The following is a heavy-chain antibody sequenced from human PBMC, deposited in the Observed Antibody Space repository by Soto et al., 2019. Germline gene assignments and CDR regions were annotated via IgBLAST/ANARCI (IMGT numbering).Heavy chain of an antibody. D-gene: IGHD1-26*01. J-gene: IGHJ6*03. CDR3: AKGEDAGRQVDA. Sequence: EVQLLESGGGLVQPGGSLRLSCAASGFTFSSYSMSWVRQAPGKGLEWVSGVNPSGDRTYYADSVKGRFTISRDNSKNTLSLPLDSLRADGRAVYLCAKGEDAGRQVDAGAKGSAVPVCS. V-gene: IGHV3-23*01. CDR2: VNPSGDRT. CDR1: GFTFSSYS.